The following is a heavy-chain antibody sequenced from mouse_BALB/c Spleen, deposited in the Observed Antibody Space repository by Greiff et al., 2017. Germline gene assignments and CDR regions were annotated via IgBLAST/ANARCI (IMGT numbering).Heavy chain of an antibody. D-gene: IGHD1-1*01. CDR1: GYAFTSYN. Sequence: EVQLQQSGPELVKPGASVKVSCKASGYAFTSYNMYWVKQSHGKSLEWIGYIDPYNGGTSYNQKFKGKATLTVDKSSSTAYMHLNSLTSEDSAVYYCASLASYYGSSYPDYWGQGTTLTVSS. J-gene: IGHJ2*01. CDR3: ASLASYYGSSYPDY. CDR2: IDPYNGGT. V-gene: IGHV1S135*01.